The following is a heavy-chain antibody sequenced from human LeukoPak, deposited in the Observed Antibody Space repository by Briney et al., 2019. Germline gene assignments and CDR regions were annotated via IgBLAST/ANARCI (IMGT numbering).Heavy chain of an antibody. CDR1: GFTFSSYG. CDR3: ARGGVAGTFDY. Sequence: PGGSLRLSCAASGFTFSSYGMHWVRQAPGKGLEWVAVIWYDGSNKYYADSVKGRFTISRDNSKNTLYLQMNSLRAEDTAVYYCARGGVAGTFDYWGPGTLVTVSS. D-gene: IGHD6-19*01. J-gene: IGHJ4*02. CDR2: IWYDGSNK. V-gene: IGHV3-33*01.